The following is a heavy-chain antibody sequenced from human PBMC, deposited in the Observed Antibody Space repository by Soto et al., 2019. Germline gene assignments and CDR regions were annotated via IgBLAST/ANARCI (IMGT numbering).Heavy chain of an antibody. Sequence: SETLSLTCTVSGGSISSSYWSWIRQPPGKGLEWIGYVYYSGSTNYNPSLKSRVTISIDTSKNQFSLKLSSVTAADTAVYYCARVTGEDSGGSPTRSGMDVWGQGTTATVSS. D-gene: IGHD2-15*01. CDR3: ARVTGEDSGGSPTRSGMDV. CDR1: GGSISSSY. CDR2: VYYSGST. V-gene: IGHV4-59*01. J-gene: IGHJ6*02.